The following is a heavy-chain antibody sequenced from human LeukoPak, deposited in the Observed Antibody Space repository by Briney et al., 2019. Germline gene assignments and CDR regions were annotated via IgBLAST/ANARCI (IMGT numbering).Heavy chain of an antibody. CDR2: IYYSGST. D-gene: IGHD2-15*01. J-gene: IGHJ5*02. CDR1: GGSVSSGGYY. CDR3: ARGLGYCSGDTCRNWSDP. Sequence: SETLSLTCTVSGGSVSSGGYYWSWIRQPPGKGLEWIGYIYYSGSTNYNPSLKSRVTISVDTSKNQFSLKLNSVTAADTAVYYCARGLGYCSGDTCRNWSDPWGQGTLVTVSS. V-gene: IGHV4-61*08.